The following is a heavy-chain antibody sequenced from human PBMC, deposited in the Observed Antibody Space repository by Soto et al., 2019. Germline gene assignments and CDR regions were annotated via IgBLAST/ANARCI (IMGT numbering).Heavy chain of an antibody. D-gene: IGHD6-19*01. CDR3: AKGGRQWLVTSDFNY. V-gene: IGHV3-30*18. J-gene: IGHJ4*02. CDR1: GFTFSDYA. CDR2: VSHDGRNT. Sequence: VQLVESGGGVVQPGRSLRLSCAASGFTFSDYAMHWVRQAPGKGLEWGAVVSHDGRNTHYADSVKGRVTISRDISKNTVTLEMTSRRAEDTAVNYCAKGGRQWLVTSDFNYWGQGALVTVSS.